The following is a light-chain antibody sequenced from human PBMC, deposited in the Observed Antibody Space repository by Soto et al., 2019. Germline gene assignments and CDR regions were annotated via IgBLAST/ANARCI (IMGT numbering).Light chain of an antibody. V-gene: IGLV4-69*02. CDR1: SGHSSYA. Sequence: QLVLTQSPSASASLGASVKLTCTLSSGHSSYAIAWHQQQPEKGPRYLMKVNSDGSHIKGDGIPDRFSGFSSGAERYLTISSLQSEDEADYYCQTWVTDMHVVFGGGTKLTVL. J-gene: IGLJ2*01. CDR3: QTWVTDMHVV. CDR2: VNSDGSH.